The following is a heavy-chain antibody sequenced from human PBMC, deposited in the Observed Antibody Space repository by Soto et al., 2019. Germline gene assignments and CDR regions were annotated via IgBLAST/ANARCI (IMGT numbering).Heavy chain of an antibody. CDR3: AAEVFSSSGG. V-gene: IGHV1-58*01. J-gene: IGHJ4*02. CDR2: IVVGSGNT. CDR1: GFTFTSYA. Sequence: SVKVSCKASGFTFTSYAVQWVRQARGQRLEWIGWIVVGSGNTNYAQKFQERVTITRDMSTSTAYMELSSLRSEDTAVYYCAAEVFSSSGGWGQGTLVTVSS. D-gene: IGHD6-6*01.